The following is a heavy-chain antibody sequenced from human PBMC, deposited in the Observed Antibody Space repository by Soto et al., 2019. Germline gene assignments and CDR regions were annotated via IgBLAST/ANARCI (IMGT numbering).Heavy chain of an antibody. CDR1: GYTVTSYG. J-gene: IGHJ5*02. V-gene: IGHV1-18*01. Sequence: QGQLVQSGAEVKKPGASVTVSCKASGYTVTSYGISWVRQAPGQGLAWMGWINAYNGNTNYAQKLQGRVTMTTDTSTSTAYMGLRSLILDDTAVYYCARVLPPFDPLGQGSLVTVSS. CDR3: ARVLPPFDP. CDR2: INAYNGNT.